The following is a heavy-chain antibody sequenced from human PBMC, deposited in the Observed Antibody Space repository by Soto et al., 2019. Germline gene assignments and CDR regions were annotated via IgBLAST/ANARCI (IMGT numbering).Heavy chain of an antibody. CDR3: AKYCSSDVCFDY. J-gene: IGHJ4*02. Sequence: PGGSLRLSCASSGFTFSSCSMNWVRQAPGKVLEWVSFISGSGDTKYYADSVKGRFTISRDNAKNSLYLQMSSLRDEDTAVYYCAKYCSSDVCFDYWGQGTLVTVSS. CDR2: ISGSGDTK. CDR1: GFTFSSCS. D-gene: IGHD2-8*01. V-gene: IGHV3-48*02.